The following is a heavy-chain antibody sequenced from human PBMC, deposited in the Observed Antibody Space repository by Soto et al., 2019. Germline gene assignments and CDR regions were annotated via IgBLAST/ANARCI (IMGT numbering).Heavy chain of an antibody. V-gene: IGHV1-8*01. CDR3: ARGELLWFGELLR. Sequence: QVQLVQSGAEVKKPGASVKVSCKASGYTFTSYEINWVRQATGQGLEWMGWMNPNSGDTGYAQKYQRRVTMTRNTSISTAYMELSSLRSEDTAVYYCARGELLWFGELLRWGQGTLVTVSS. J-gene: IGHJ4*02. CDR2: MNPNSGDT. D-gene: IGHD3-10*01. CDR1: GYTFTSYE.